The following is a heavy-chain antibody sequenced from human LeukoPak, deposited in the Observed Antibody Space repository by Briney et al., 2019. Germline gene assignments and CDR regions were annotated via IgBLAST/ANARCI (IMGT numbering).Heavy chain of an antibody. CDR3: ARDGLSAVAGTNYYYMDV. CDR1: GNSISSGDYY. CDR2: IYTSGST. J-gene: IGHJ6*03. Sequence: PSQTLSLTCTVSGNSISSGDYYWSWIRQPAGKGLEWIGRIYTSGSTNYNPSLKSRVTMSVDTSKNQFSLKLSSVTAADTAVYYCARDGLSAVAGTNYYYMDVWGKGTTVTISS. V-gene: IGHV4-61*02. D-gene: IGHD6-19*01.